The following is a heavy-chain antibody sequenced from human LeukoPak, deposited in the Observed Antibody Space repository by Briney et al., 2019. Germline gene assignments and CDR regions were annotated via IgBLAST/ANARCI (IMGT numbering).Heavy chain of an antibody. J-gene: IGHJ4*02. Sequence: SETLSLTCTVSGGSISNYYWSWIRQPPGKGLEWIGCMHSSGSTTYNLSLKSRLTMSIDTSKNQLSLKMGSVTTADTAVYYCARDIRIVGATLYFDYWGQGTLVTVSS. CDR1: GGSISNYY. CDR2: MHSSGST. CDR3: ARDIRIVGATLYFDY. V-gene: IGHV4-59*01. D-gene: IGHD1-26*01.